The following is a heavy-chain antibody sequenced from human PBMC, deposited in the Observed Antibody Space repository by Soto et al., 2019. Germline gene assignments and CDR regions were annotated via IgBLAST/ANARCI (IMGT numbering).Heavy chain of an antibody. CDR3: ARDFTYYYDSSGYYHPVDYYYYGMDV. V-gene: IGHV3-74*01. D-gene: IGHD3-22*01. CDR1: GFIFSDYA. J-gene: IGHJ6*02. CDR2: ILCDGSST. Sequence: PGGSLRLSCSASGFIFSDYAMHWVRQAPGKGMVWVAVILCDGSSTSYADSVKGRFTISRDNAKNTLYLQMNSLRAEDTAVYYCARDFTYYYDSSGYYHPVDYYYYGMDVWGQGTTVTVSS.